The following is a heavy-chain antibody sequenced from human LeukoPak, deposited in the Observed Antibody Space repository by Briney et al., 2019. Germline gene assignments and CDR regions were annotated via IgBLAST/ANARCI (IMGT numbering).Heavy chain of an antibody. V-gene: IGHV1-2*02. CDR2: INPNSGGT. D-gene: IGHD2-2*01. J-gene: IGHJ4*02. CDR3: AREITPGACYFDY. CDR1: GYTFTGYY. Sequence: ASVKVSCKASGYTFTGYYMHWVRQAPGQGLEWMGWINPNSGGTNYAQKFQGRVTMTRDTSASTVYMELSSLRSEDTAVYYCAREITPGACYFDYWGQGTLVTVSS.